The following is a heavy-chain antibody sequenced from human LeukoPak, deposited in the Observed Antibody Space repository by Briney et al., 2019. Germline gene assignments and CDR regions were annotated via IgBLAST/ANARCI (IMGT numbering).Heavy chain of an antibody. CDR1: GGSISSYY. CDR3: ARQDYYDTGTWYFDL. D-gene: IGHD3-22*01. CDR2: IYISGST. J-gene: IGHJ2*01. V-gene: IGHV4-4*07. Sequence: SETLSLTYTVSGGSISSYYWSWIRQPAGKGLEWIGRIYISGSTNYNPSLKSRVTMSVDTSKNQFSPKLSSVTAADTAVYYCARQDYYDTGTWYFDLWGRGTLVTVSS.